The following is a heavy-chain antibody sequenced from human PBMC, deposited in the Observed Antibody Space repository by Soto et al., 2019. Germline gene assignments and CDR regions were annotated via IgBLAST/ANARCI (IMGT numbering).Heavy chain of an antibody. J-gene: IGHJ4*02. CDR3: ARAPGYCSGGSCRYFDY. CDR2: IYYSGST. Sequence: PSETLSLTCTVSGGSISSGGYYWSWIRQHPGKGLEWIGYIYYSGSTYYNPSLKSRVTISVDTSKNQFSLKLSSVTAADTAVYYCARAPGYCSGGSCRYFDYWGQGTLVTVSS. V-gene: IGHV4-31*03. CDR1: GGSISSGGYY. D-gene: IGHD2-15*01.